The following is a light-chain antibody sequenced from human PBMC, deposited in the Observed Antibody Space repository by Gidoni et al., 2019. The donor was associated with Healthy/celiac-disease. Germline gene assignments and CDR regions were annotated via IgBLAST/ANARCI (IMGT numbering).Light chain of an antibody. Sequence: EVVLTQSPGTLSLSPVERATLSCRASQSGSSSYLAWYQQKPGQAPRLLIYGASSRATGIPYRFSGSGSGTDFTLTISRLEPEDFAVYYCQQYGSSPLTFGQGTKLEIK. CDR3: QQYGSSPLT. CDR2: GAS. J-gene: IGKJ2*01. CDR1: QSGSSSY. V-gene: IGKV3-20*01.